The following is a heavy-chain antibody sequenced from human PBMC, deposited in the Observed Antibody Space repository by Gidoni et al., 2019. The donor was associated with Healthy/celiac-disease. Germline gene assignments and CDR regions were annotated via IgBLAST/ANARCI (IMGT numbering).Heavy chain of an antibody. CDR2: IYSGGST. Sequence: EVQLVESGGGLIQPGGSLRLSCGASGFTVRSNYMSWVRQAPGKGLEWVSVIYSGGSTYYADSVKGRFTISRDNSKNTLYLQMNSLRAEDTAVYYCARGRSYGYYYYYYMDVWGKGTTVTVSS. CDR3: ARGRSYGYYYYYYMDV. V-gene: IGHV3-53*01. CDR1: GFTVRSNY. J-gene: IGHJ6*03. D-gene: IGHD5-18*01.